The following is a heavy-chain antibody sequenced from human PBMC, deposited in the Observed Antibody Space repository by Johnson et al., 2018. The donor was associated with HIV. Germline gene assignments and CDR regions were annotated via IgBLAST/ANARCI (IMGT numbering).Heavy chain of an antibody. Sequence: EKLVESGGGVVQPGRSLRLSCAASGFTFSSYAMHWVRQAPGKVLEWVSAIGTAGNTYYPGSVKGRFTISRENAKNSLYLQMNSLRAGDTAVYYCAKDSRRWGAFSDALYIWGQGTIVTVSS. J-gene: IGHJ3*02. CDR3: AKDSRRWGAFSDALYI. V-gene: IGHV3-13*01. CDR2: IGTAGNT. D-gene: IGHD3-16*01. CDR1: GFTFSSYA.